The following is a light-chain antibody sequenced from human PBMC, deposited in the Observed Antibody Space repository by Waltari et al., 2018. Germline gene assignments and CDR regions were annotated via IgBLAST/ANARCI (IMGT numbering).Light chain of an antibody. V-gene: IGKV4-1*01. CDR2: WAS. J-gene: IGKJ5*01. CDR3: QQYFNSPIA. CDR1: QSILYTSNYKNY. Sequence: IVMTQSPDSLLVSLGERATISCNSSQSILYTSNYKNYLAWYQQKAGQPPRLLVHWASIRESGVPDRFRGSGSGTDFTLTISNLQPEDVAFYWCQQYFNSPIAFGQGTRLEIK.